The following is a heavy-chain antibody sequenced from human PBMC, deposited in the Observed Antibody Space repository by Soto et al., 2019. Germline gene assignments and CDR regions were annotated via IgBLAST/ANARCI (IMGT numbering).Heavy chain of an antibody. D-gene: IGHD3-9*01. J-gene: IGHJ5*02. CDR3: AREVQYYDILTGYSNWFDP. CDR2: IIPILGIA. V-gene: IGHV1-69*04. Sequence: GASVKVSCKASGGTFSSYTISWVRQAPGQGLEWMGRIIPILGIANYAQKFQGRVTITADKSTSTAYMELSSLRSEDTAVYYCAREVQYYDILTGYSNWFDPWGQGTLVTVSS. CDR1: GGTFSSYT.